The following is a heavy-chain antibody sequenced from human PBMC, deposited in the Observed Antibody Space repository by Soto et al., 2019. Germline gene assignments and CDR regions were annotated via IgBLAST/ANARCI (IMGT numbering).Heavy chain of an antibody. V-gene: IGHV3-21*01. CDR3: ARVSGAAGRWYFDY. CDR2: ISSSSSYI. J-gene: IGHJ4*02. D-gene: IGHD6-13*01. CDR1: GFTFSSYS. Sequence: EVQLVESGGGLVKPGGSPRLSCAASGFTFSSYSMNWVRQAPGKGLEWVSSISSSSSYIYYADSVKGRFTISRDNAKNSLYLQMNSLRDEDTAVYYCARVSGAAGRWYFDYWGQGTLVTVSS.